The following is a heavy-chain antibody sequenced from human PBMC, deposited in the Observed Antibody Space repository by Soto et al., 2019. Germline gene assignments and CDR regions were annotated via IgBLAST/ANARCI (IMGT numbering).Heavy chain of an antibody. CDR1: GFTFSDHY. CDR3: AREEEYYASDNWFAP. V-gene: IGHV3-72*01. J-gene: IGHJ5*02. CDR2: TRNKANSYTT. Sequence: EVQLVESGGGLVQPGGSLRLSCAASGFTFSDHYMDWVRQAPGKGLEWVGRTRNKANSYTTEYAASVKGRFTISRDASKNSLYLQMNSLKTEDTAVYYCAREEEYYASDNWFAPWGQGTLVTVSS. D-gene: IGHD3-22*01.